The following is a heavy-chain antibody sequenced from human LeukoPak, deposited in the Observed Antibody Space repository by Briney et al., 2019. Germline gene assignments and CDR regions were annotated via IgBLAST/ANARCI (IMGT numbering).Heavy chain of an antibody. D-gene: IGHD5-12*01. V-gene: IGHV3-15*01. CDR3: TTDGSGGWLPDY. Sequence: GGSLRLSCAASGFTFSNAWMSWVRQAPGKGLEWVGRIKSKTDGGTTDYAAPVKGGFTISRDDSKNTLYLQMNSLKTEDTAVYYCTTDGSGGWLPDYWGQGTLVTVSS. CDR2: IKSKTDGGTT. J-gene: IGHJ4*02. CDR1: GFTFSNAW.